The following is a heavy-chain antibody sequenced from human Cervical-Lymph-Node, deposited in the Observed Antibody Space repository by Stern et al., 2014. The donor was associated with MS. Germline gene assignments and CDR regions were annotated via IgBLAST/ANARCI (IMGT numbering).Heavy chain of an antibody. Sequence: QVQLQESGPRLVKPSQTLSLTCTVSGGSISSGGYYWSWIRQHPGKGLEGIGHTYYGGTTYYNPSLKSRVIISEDTATNHFSLKLRSVTAADTAVYYCARDDGDYWGQGILVTVSS. CDR3: ARDDGDY. CDR1: GGSISSGGYY. V-gene: IGHV4-31*03. CDR2: TYYGGTT. J-gene: IGHJ4*02.